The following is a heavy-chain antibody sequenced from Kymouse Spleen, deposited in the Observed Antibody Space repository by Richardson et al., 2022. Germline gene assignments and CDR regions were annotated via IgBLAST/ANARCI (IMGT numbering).Heavy chain of an antibody. CDR2: IYYSGST. V-gene: IGHV4-39*01. CDR1: GGSISSSSYY. D-gene: IGHD3-9*01. CDR3: ARHAYYDILTGYPCSPFDY. Sequence: QLQLQESGPGLVKPSETLSLTCTVSGGSISSSSYYWGWIRQPPGKGLEWIGSIYYSGSTYYNPSLKSRVTISVDTSKNQFSLKLSSVTAADTAVYYCARHAYYDILTGYPCSPFDYWGQGTLVTVSS. J-gene: IGHJ4*02.